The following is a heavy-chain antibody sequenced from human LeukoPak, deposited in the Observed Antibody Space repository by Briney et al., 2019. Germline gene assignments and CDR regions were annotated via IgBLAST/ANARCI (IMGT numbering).Heavy chain of an antibody. Sequence: GGSLRLSCAASRFTFSSYAMSWVRQAPGKGLEWVSAISGSGGSTYYADSVKGRFTISRDNSKNTLYLQMNSLRAEDTAVYYCAKAHLVHYYYGMDVWGQGTTVTVSS. CDR3: AKAHLVHYYYGMDV. CDR2: ISGSGGST. D-gene: IGHD6-13*01. J-gene: IGHJ6*02. V-gene: IGHV3-23*01. CDR1: RFTFSSYA.